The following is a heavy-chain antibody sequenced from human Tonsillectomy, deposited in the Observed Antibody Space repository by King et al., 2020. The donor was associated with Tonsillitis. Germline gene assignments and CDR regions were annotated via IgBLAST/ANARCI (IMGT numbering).Heavy chain of an antibody. CDR2: IYYSGST. Sequence: QLQESGPGLVKPSQTLSLTCNVSGGAISSGAYYWIWIRQHPGKGLEWIVHIYYSGSTDFNPSLNSRIAMSVDTSSNQFSLKLSSVTAADTAVYYCAKTSFGIAAALFFDSWGQGSLVTVSS. J-gene: IGHJ4*02. D-gene: IGHD6-13*01. V-gene: IGHV4-31*03. CDR1: GGAISSGAYY. CDR3: AKTSFGIAAALFFDS.